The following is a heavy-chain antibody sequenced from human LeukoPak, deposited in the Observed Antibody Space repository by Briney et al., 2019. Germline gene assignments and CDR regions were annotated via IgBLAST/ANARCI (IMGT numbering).Heavy chain of an antibody. D-gene: IGHD5-12*01. CDR1: GFTFSSFW. CDR2: INSDGSST. V-gene: IGHV3-74*01. Sequence: QPGGSLSLSHAASGFTFSSFWMHWVRHAPGKGLVSVSRINSDGSSTTYADSVKGRFTISRDNAKNTLYLQMNSLRAEDTAVYYCAREGRVSGYDFDYWGQGTLVTVSS. J-gene: IGHJ4*02. CDR3: AREGRVSGYDFDY.